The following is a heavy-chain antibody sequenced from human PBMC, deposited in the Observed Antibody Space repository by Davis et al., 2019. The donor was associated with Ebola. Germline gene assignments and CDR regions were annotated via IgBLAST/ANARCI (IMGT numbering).Heavy chain of an antibody. CDR3: ARDFLGRLDY. D-gene: IGHD1-26*01. J-gene: IGHJ4*02. CDR1: GFTFSSYD. V-gene: IGHV3-13*01. Sequence: GGSLRLSCAASGFTFSSYDMHWVRQTSGKGLEWVSAIDTAGNTYSPDSVKGRFTISRDNAKNSLYLQMNYLRADDTAVYYCARDFLGRLDYWGQGTLVTVSS. CDR2: IDTAGNT.